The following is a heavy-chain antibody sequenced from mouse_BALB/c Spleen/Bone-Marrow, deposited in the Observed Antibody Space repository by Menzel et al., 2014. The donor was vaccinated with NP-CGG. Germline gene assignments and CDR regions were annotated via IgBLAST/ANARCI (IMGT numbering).Heavy chain of an antibody. CDR3: ARDYYGGYYYAMDY. CDR2: INPGSGGT. D-gene: IGHD1-2*01. J-gene: IGHJ4*01. CDR1: GYAFTNYL. V-gene: IGHV1-54*03. Sequence: VQLQQSGAELVRPGTSVKVSCKASGYAFTNYLIEWVKQRPGQGLEWIGVINPGSGGTNYNEKFKGKATLTADKSSSTAYMQLSSLTSDDSAVYFCARDYYGGYYYAMDYWGQGTSVIVSS.